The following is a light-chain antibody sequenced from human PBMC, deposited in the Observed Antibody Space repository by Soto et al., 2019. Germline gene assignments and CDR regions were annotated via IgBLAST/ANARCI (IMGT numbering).Light chain of an antibody. CDR2: DVS. V-gene: IGLV2-11*01. CDR3: CSYVGSYSYV. J-gene: IGLJ1*01. Sequence: QAGRAQPRSVSGSPGQSVTVSCIGTSSDVGGYKSVSWYQQYPGKAPKLMIYDVSERPSGVPNRFSGSKSGNTASLTISGLQAEDEADYYCCSYVGSYSYVFGTGTKVTVL. CDR1: SSDVGGYKS.